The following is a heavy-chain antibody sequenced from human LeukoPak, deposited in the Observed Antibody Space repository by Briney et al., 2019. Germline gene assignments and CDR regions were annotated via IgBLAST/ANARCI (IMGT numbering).Heavy chain of an antibody. V-gene: IGHV1-8*03. CDR1: GYTFTSYD. J-gene: IGHJ6*03. D-gene: IGHD2-2*01. CDR3: ARVGGGDSDIVVVPAADYYMDV. Sequence: ASVRVSCKASGYTFTSYDINWVRQATGQGLEWMGWMNPNSGNTGYAQKFQGRVTITRNTSISTAYMELSSLRSEDTAVYYCARVGGGDSDIVVVPAADYYMDVWGKGTTVTVSS. CDR2: MNPNSGNT.